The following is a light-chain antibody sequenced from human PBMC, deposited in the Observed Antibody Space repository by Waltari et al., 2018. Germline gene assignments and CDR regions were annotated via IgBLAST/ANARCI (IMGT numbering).Light chain of an antibody. CDR3: AAWDDSLSGPV. CDR2: TNN. Sequence: QSVLTQSPSASGAPAQRVTLSCSGTSSHLARNTLTWYQQTPGTAPGLLIYTNNQRPAGVPDRISGSKSGTSASLAISGLQSEDEADYYCAAWDDSLSGPVFGGGTKLTVL. V-gene: IGLV1-44*01. J-gene: IGLJ2*01. CDR1: SSHLARNT.